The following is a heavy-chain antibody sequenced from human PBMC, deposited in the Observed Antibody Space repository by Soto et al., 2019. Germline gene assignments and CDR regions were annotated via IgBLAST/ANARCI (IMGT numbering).Heavy chain of an antibody. CDR1: GFSLSTSGVG. D-gene: IGHD4-17*01. CDR2: IYWDDDK. Sequence: GSGPTLVNPTQTLTLTCTFSGFSLSTSGVGVGWIRQPPGKALEWLALIYWDDDKRYSPSLKSRLTITKDTSKNQVVLTMTNMDPVDTATYYCARILFLEEHDYGDYYSPCYYYYGMYVWGQQTTVTVSS. V-gene: IGHV2-5*02. CDR3: ARILFLEEHDYGDYYSPCYYYYGMYV. J-gene: IGHJ6*02.